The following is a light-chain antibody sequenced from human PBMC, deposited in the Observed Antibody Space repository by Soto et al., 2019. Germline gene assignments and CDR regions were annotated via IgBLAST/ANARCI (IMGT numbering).Light chain of an antibody. V-gene: IGKV3-15*01. CDR2: FAS. J-gene: IGKJ4*01. CDR1: QSVSNN. CDR3: QQYNEWPLT. Sequence: EIVMTQSPATLSVSPGERATLSCRASQSVSNNLAWYQQKPGQAPRLLIYFASTRATGVPARFSGSGSGTELTLTISSLQSEDFAVYYCQQYNEWPLTSGGGTKVETK.